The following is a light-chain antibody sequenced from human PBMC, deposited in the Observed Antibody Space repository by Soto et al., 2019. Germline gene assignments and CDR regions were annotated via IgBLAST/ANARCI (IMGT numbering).Light chain of an antibody. CDR2: DVF. V-gene: IGLV2-11*01. CDR3: SSLAGSYTLV. J-gene: IGLJ3*02. Sequence: QSALTQPRSVSGSPGQSVTISCTGTSSGIGAYDYVFWYLQYPGKSPKLIIYDVFKRPSGVPARFSGSKSGNTASLTISGLQTEDEADYHCSSLAGSYTLVFGGGTKLTVL. CDR1: SSGIGAYDY.